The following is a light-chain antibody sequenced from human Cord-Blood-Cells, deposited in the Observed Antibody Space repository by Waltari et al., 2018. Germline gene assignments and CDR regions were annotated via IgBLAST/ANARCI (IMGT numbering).Light chain of an antibody. CDR2: EVS. V-gene: IGLV2-23*02. CDR1: SSAVGSYNT. J-gene: IGLJ3*02. CDR3: CSYAGSSTWV. Sequence: QSALTQPASVSGSPGQSITISCTGTSSAVGSYNTLSWYQQHPGKAPKLMIYEVSKRPSGVSNRFSGSKSGNTASLTISGLQAEDEADYYCCSYAGSSTWVFGGGTKLTVL.